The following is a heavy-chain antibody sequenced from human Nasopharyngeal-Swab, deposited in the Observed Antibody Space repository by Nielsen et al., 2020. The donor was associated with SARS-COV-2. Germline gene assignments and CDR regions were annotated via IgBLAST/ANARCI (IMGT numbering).Heavy chain of an antibody. CDR2: FYYSGST. V-gene: IGHV4-39*01. Sequence: SETLSLTCTVSGGSISSSSYYWGWIRQPPGKGLEWIGSFYYSGSTYSNPSLKSRVTISVDTPKNQFSLKLSSVTAADTAVYYCAGRYCSGGSCSGVQEGDVFDIWGPGTMVTVSS. J-gene: IGHJ3*02. CDR3: AGRYCSGGSCSGVQEGDVFDI. D-gene: IGHD2-15*01. CDR1: GGSISSSSYY.